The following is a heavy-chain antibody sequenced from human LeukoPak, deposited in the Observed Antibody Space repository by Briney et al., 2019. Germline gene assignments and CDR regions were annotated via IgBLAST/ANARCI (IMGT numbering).Heavy chain of an antibody. V-gene: IGHV1-69*05. CDR1: GGTFSSYA. J-gene: IGHJ4*02. CDR2: IIPIFGTT. CDR3: ARASSYCGGDCYSGDY. Sequence: SVKVSCKASGGTFSSYAISWVRQAPGQGLEWMGGIIPIFGTTNYAQKFQGRVTITTDESTSTAYMELSSLRSEDTAVYYCARASSYCGGDCYSGDYWGQGTLVTVSS. D-gene: IGHD2-21*01.